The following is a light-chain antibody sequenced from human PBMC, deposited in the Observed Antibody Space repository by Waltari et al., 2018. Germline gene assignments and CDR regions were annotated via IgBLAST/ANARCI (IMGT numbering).Light chain of an antibody. J-gene: IGLJ7*01. CDR1: NIGAKS. CDR2: RDN. CDR3: QVRDSNTAV. V-gene: IGLV3-9*02. Sequence: RITCGGNNIGAKSVHWYQQKPGQAPLLVIYRDNTRPSRIPERFSGSNSENTATLTISGAKAADEADYYCQVRDSNTAVFGGGTHLTVL.